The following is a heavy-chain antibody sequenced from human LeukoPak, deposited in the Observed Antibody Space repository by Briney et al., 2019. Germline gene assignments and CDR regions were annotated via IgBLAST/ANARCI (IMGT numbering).Heavy chain of an antibody. CDR2: VSGSGGNT. CDR1: GFSFGTYA. Sequence: GGSLRLSCAASGFSFGTYAMTWVRQAPGKGLECVSTVSGSGGNTYYTDSVKGRFTIPRDNSKNTLSLQMSSLRAEDTALYYCTKGGVVSAFGYWGQGVLVTVSS. D-gene: IGHD3-22*01. CDR3: TKGGVVSAFGY. J-gene: IGHJ4*02. V-gene: IGHV3-23*01.